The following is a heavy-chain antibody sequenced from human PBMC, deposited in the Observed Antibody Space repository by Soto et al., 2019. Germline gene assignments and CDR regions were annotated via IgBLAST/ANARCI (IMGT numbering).Heavy chain of an antibody. Sequence: EVELLESGGGLVQPGGSLRLSCVASGFTFKNYDMRWIRQAPGKGLEWVSGISGSGGVTYYADSVKGRFTISRDNSKNTLYLQMNSLRAEDTAIYYCAKNRQFRSYYESAGRYDSWGQGTLVTVAS. V-gene: IGHV3-23*01. CDR1: GFTFKNYD. CDR3: AKNRQFRSYYESAGRYDS. J-gene: IGHJ4*02. CDR2: ISGSGGVT. D-gene: IGHD3-10*01.